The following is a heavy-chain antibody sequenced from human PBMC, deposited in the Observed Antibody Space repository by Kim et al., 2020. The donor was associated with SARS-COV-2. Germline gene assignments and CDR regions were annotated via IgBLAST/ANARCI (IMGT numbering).Heavy chain of an antibody. Sequence: GGSLRLSCAASGFIFSSYSMNWVRQAPGKGLELVSSISIGSTKIFYADSVKGRFTISRDNARNSLFLQMNSLRAEDTAVYYCARPNYYDTSGSIDYWGQGTLVTVSS. V-gene: IGHV3-21*01. J-gene: IGHJ4*02. CDR1: GFIFSSYS. CDR3: ARPNYYDTSGSIDY. D-gene: IGHD3-22*01. CDR2: ISIGSTKI.